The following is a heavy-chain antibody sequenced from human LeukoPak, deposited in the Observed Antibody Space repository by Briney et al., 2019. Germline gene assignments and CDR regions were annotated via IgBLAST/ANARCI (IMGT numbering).Heavy chain of an antibody. Sequence: GGSLRLSCAASGFTFSSYEMNWVRQAPGKGLEWVSYISSSGSTIYYADSVKGRFTISRDNSKNTLYLQMNSLRAEDTAVYYCAKLEWFGEFPYFDYRGQGTLVTVSS. CDR2: ISSSGSTI. D-gene: IGHD3-10*01. CDR3: AKLEWFGEFPYFDY. V-gene: IGHV3-48*03. CDR1: GFTFSSYE. J-gene: IGHJ4*02.